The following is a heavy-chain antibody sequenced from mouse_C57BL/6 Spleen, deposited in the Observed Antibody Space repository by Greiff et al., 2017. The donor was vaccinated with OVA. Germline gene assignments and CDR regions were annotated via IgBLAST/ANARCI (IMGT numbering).Heavy chain of an antibody. D-gene: IGHD1-1*01. J-gene: IGHJ2*01. Sequence: QVQLKESGAELARPGASVKLSCKASGYTFTSYGISWVKQRTGQGLEWIGEIYPRSGNTYYNEKFKGKATLTADKSSSTAYMELRSLTSEDSAVYFCARKGDYSGNYWGQGTTLTVSS. CDR2: IYPRSGNT. V-gene: IGHV1-81*01. CDR3: ARKGDYSGNY. CDR1: GYTFTSYG.